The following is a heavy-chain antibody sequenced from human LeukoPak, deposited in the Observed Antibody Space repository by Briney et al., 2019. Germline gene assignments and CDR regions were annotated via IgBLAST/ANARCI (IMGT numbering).Heavy chain of an antibody. Sequence: GGSLRLSCAASGFTFSSYGMHWVRQAPGKGLEWVAVISYDGSNAYYADFVKGRFTISRDNSKNTLYLQMNSLRGEDTGVYYCARDPVPATARHFDYWGQGTLVTVSS. J-gene: IGHJ4*02. CDR1: GFTFSSYG. CDR2: ISYDGSNA. D-gene: IGHD1-1*01. CDR3: ARDPVPATARHFDY. V-gene: IGHV3-30*03.